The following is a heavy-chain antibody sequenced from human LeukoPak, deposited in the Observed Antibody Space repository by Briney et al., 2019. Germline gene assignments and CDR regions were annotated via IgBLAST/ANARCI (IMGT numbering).Heavy chain of an antibody. J-gene: IGHJ4*02. D-gene: IGHD3-16*01. CDR3: ARDHDYEGLKGNY. Sequence: ASVKVSCKASGYTFTGYYMHWVRQAPGQGLEWMGWINPNSGGTNYAQKFQGRVTMTRDTSISTAYMELSRLRSDDTAVYYCARDHDYEGLKGNYWGRGTMVTVSS. CDR2: INPNSGGT. CDR1: GYTFTGYY. V-gene: IGHV1-2*02.